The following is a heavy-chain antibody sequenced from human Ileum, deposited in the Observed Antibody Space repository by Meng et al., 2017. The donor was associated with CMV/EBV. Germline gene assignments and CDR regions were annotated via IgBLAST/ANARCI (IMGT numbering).Heavy chain of an antibody. D-gene: IGHD6-6*01. Sequence: SLKISCAASGFTFDDYAMHWVRQAPGKGLEWVSGISWNSGSIGYADSVKGRFTISRDNAKNSLYLQMNSLRAEDTALYYCATQGSVIAARIGEPYYYYGMDVWGQGTTVTGCS. J-gene: IGHJ6*02. CDR2: ISWNSGSI. CDR3: ATQGSVIAARIGEPYYYYGMDV. V-gene: IGHV3-9*01. CDR1: GFTFDDYA.